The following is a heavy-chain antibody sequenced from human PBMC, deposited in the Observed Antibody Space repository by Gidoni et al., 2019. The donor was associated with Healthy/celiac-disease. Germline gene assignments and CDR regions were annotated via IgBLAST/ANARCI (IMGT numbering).Heavy chain of an antibody. CDR3: ARPTGADYYFDY. V-gene: IGHV1-69*02. Sequence: QVQLVQSGAEVKKPGSSVKVSCKASGGTFSSYTISWVRQAPGQGLEWMGRLIPILGIANYAQKFQGRVTITADKSTSTAYMELSSLRSEDTAVYYCARPTGADYYFDYWGQGTLVTVSS. J-gene: IGHJ4*02. CDR1: GGTFSSYT. D-gene: IGHD3-9*01. CDR2: LIPILGIA.